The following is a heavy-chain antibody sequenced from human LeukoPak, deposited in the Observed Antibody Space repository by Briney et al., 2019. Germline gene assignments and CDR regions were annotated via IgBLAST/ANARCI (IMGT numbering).Heavy chain of an antibody. CDR2: IYHSGST. Sequence: PSETLSLTCAVSGGSISSSNWWSWVRQPPGKGLEWIGDIYHSGSTNYNPSLKSRVTISVDKSKNQFSLKLSSVTAADTAVYYCARPSALFGELLDAFDIWGQGTMVTVSS. J-gene: IGHJ3*02. D-gene: IGHD3-10*02. V-gene: IGHV4-4*02. CDR3: ARPSALFGELLDAFDI. CDR1: GGSISSSNW.